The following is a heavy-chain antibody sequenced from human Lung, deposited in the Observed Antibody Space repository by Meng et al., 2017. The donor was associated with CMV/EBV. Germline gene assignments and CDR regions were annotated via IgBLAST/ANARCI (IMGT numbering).Heavy chain of an antibody. CDR2: ISPYNGDT. CDR1: GDTIIAYH. CDR3: SRPIVKNGKSHFDY. V-gene: IGHV1-2*04. J-gene: IGHJ4*02. D-gene: IGHD1-1*01. Sequence: SGDTIIAYHIHWVRQAPGQGLEWMGWISPYNGDTIYARDFQGWVTIPRDPSTRPLYLEVLRLRFHATAVYYFSRPIVKNGKSHFDYWGPGTLVTVSS.